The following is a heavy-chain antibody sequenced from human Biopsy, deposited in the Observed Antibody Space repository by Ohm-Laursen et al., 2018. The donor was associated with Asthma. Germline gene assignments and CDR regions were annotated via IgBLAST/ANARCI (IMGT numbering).Heavy chain of an antibody. V-gene: IGHV3-30*03. Sequence: SLRLSCSASGFTFRNYGMHWVRQAPGKGLEWVALISCGVREWYADSVKGRFTISRDNSKNTLDLQMNSLRGDDTAVYYCVRWRSGYPDHYSDFWGLGTLVTVSS. CDR2: ISCGVRE. CDR3: VRWRSGYPDHYSDF. J-gene: IGHJ4*02. D-gene: IGHD2-21*01. CDR1: GFTFRNYG.